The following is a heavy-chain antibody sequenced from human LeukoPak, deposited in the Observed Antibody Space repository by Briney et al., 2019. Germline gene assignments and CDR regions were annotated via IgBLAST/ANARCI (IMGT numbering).Heavy chain of an antibody. CDR1: GFTFSNYW. V-gene: IGHV4-34*01. Sequence: GSLRLSCAASGFTFSNYWMHWVRQAPGKGLEWIGEINHSGSTNYNPSLKSRVTISVDTSKNQFSLKLSSVTAADTAVYYCARRWYCSSTSCYRPGFDPWGQGTLVTVSS. CDR2: INHSGST. CDR3: ARRWYCSSTSCYRPGFDP. J-gene: IGHJ5*02. D-gene: IGHD2-2*02.